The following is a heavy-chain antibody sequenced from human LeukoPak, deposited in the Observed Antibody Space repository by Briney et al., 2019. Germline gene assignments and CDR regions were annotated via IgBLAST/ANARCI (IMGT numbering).Heavy chain of an antibody. J-gene: IGHJ4*02. D-gene: IGHD4-11*01. CDR1: GGSISSYY. V-gene: IGHV4-59*12. CDR2: IYYSGST. Sequence: SETLSLACTVSGGSISSYYWSWIRQPPGKGLEWIGYIYYSGSTNYNPSLKSRVSISVDTSKNQFSLKLSSVTAADTAVYYCARERVDDYSNYPYFDYWGQGTLVTVSS. CDR3: ARERVDDYSNYPYFDY.